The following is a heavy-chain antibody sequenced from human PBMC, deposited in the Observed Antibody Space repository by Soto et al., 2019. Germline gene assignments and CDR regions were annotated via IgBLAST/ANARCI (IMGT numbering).Heavy chain of an antibody. CDR2: INPNSGGT. J-gene: IGHJ4*02. V-gene: IGHV1-2*04. Sequence: ASVKVSCKASGYTFTGYYMHWVRQAPGQGLEWMGWINPNSGGTSYAQKFQGWVTMTRDTSISTAYMELSRLRSDDTAVYYCARGVVGYCSGGSCYALDYWGQGTLVTVSS. CDR3: ARGVVGYCSGGSCYALDY. CDR1: GYTFTGYY. D-gene: IGHD2-15*01.